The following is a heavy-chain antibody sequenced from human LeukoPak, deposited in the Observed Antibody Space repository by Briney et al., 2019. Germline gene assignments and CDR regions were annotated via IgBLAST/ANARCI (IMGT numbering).Heavy chain of an antibody. CDR2: ISSSSSYI. J-gene: IGHJ4*02. CDR1: GFTFSSYS. D-gene: IGHD6-13*01. V-gene: IGHV3-21*04. CDR3: AKDRLGGSTSDH. Sequence: GGSLRLSCAASGFTFSSYSMNWVRQAPGKGLEWVSSISSSSSYIYYADSVKGRFTISRDNAKNSLYLQMNSLRAEDTAVYYCAKDRLGGSTSDHWGQGTLVTVSS.